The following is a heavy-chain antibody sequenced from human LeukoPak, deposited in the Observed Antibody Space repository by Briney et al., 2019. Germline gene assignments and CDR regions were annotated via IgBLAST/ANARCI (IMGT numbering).Heavy chain of an antibody. CDR2: IYTSGST. D-gene: IGHD6-19*01. V-gene: IGHV4-61*02. CDR3: ARGDSGWYLGLGFDY. J-gene: IGHJ4*02. CDR1: GGSLSSGSYY. Sequence: PSETLSLTCTVSGGSLSSGSYYWSWIRQPAGKGLEWIGRIYTSGSTNYNPSLKSRVTISVDTSKSQFSLKLSSVTAADTAVYYCARGDSGWYLGLGFDYWGQGTLVTVSS.